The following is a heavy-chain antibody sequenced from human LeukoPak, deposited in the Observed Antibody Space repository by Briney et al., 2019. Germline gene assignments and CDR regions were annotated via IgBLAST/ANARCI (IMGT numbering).Heavy chain of an antibody. CDR1: EFIFSDYA. D-gene: IGHD6-19*01. CDR2: IDKTTYPT. J-gene: IGHJ4*02. V-gene: IGHV3-23*05. CDR3: AKFEGATIPGWFNDY. Sequence: GGSLRLSCAASEFIFSDYAMGWVRQAPGKGLEWVSTIDKTTYPTFYADSVKGRFTISRDNSKNTLYLQMNSLRTEDTAVYFCAKFEGATIPGWFNDYWGQGILVTVST.